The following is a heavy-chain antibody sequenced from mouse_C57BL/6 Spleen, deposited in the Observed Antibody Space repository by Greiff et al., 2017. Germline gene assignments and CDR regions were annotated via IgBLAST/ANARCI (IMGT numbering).Heavy chain of an antibody. D-gene: IGHD4-1*01. CDR2: ISGGGGNT. CDR1: GFTFSSYT. V-gene: IGHV5-9*01. CDR3: ARRGGTVPYYFDY. J-gene: IGHJ2*01. Sequence: EVQRVESGGGLVKPGGSLTLSCAASGFTFSSYTMSWVRQTPEKRLEWVATISGGGGNTYYPDSVKGRFTISRDNAKNTLYLQMSSLRSEDTALYYCARRGGTVPYYFDYWGQGTTLTVSS.